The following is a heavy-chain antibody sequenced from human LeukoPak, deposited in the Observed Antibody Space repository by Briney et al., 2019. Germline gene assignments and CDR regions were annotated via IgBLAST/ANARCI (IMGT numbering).Heavy chain of an antibody. CDR2: IGVNGVTT. J-gene: IGHJ4*02. V-gene: IGHV3-23*01. D-gene: IGHD3-10*02. Sequence: GGSLRLFCAASGFTFSSYAMSWVRQAPGEGLEWVSRIGVNGVTTYYADSVKGRFTISRDNSRNTLFLHMNSLRAEDTAVYYCAKEVFGEYYDGLDYWGQGTLVTVSS. CDR1: GFTFSSYA. CDR3: AKEVFGEYYDGLDY.